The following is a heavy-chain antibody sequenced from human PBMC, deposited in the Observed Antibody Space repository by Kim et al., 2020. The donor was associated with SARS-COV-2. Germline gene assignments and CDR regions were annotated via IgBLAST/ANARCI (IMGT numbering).Heavy chain of an antibody. V-gene: IGHV4-34*01. CDR1: GGSFSGYY. CDR3: ARGPSITIFGVVIRGGAFDI. J-gene: IGHJ3*02. Sequence: SETLSLTCAVYGGSFSGYYWSWIRQPPGKGLELIGEINHSGSTNYNPSLKSRVTISVDTSKNQFSLKLSSVTAADTAVYYCARGPSITIFGVVIRGGAFDIWGQGTMVTVSS. D-gene: IGHD3-3*01. CDR2: INHSGST.